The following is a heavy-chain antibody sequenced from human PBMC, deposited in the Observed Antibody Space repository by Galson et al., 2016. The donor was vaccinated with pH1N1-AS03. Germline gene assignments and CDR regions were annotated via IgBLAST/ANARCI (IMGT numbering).Heavy chain of an antibody. V-gene: IGHV3-30*02. J-gene: IGHJ4*02. D-gene: IGHD3-3*01. CDR2: IRYDGSHK. CDR3: SRKYYDFWRYYYDL. CDR1: GFSFSTHG. Sequence: SLRLSCAASGFSFSTHGMFWVRQAPGKGLEWVAFIRYDGSHKYYADSIKGRFTISRDNSNNTVSLQRNSLTTEDTAFYYWSRKYYDFWRYYYDLWGQGTLVTVSS.